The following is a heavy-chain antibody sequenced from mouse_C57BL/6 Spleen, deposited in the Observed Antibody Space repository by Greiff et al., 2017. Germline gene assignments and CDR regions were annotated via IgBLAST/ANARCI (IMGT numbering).Heavy chain of an antibody. D-gene: IGHD1-1*01. CDR1: GFTFSSYG. Sequence: EVKVVESGGDLVKPGGSQKLSCAASGFTFSSYGMSWVRQTPDKRLEWVATISSGGSYTYYPDSVKGRFTISRDNAKNTLYLQMSSLKSEDTAMYYCARDGRGRFYAMDYWGQGTSVTVSS. J-gene: IGHJ4*01. V-gene: IGHV5-6*01. CDR3: ARDGRGRFYAMDY. CDR2: ISSGGSYT.